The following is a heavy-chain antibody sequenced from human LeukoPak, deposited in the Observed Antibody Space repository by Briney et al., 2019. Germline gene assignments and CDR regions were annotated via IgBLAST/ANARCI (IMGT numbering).Heavy chain of an antibody. V-gene: IGHV1-69*13. Sequence: SVKVSCKASGGTFSSYAISWVRQAPGQGLEWMGGIIPIFGTANYAQKFQGRVTITADESTSTAYMELSSLRSEDTAVYYCARLIHGTNWFDPWGQGTLATVSS. CDR3: ARLIHGTNWFDP. CDR2: IIPIFGTA. CDR1: GGTFSSYA. D-gene: IGHD2-8*01. J-gene: IGHJ5*02.